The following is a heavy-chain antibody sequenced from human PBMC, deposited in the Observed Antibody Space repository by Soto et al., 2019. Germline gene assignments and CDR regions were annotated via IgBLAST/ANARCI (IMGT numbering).Heavy chain of an antibody. CDR2: DSYDGSET. CDR1: GFDFRSYG. Sequence: QVQLVESGGGVVQPGRSLRLACAASGFDFRSYGIHWVGQAPGRGLEWVAADSYDGSETYYADSAKGRFTVSKEISKNAVFLQMNALRHEDTALYFCVRDSGWPILNFDSWGQGTLVTVSS. D-gene: IGHD3-10*01. V-gene: IGHV3-30*03. J-gene: IGHJ4*02. CDR3: VRDSGWPILNFDS.